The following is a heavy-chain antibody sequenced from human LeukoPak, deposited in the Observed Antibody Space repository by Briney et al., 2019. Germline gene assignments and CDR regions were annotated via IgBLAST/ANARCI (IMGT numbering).Heavy chain of an antibody. D-gene: IGHD3-10*01. CDR1: GYTFTSYD. V-gene: IGHV1-8*03. CDR2: MNPNSGNT. Sequence: ASVKVSCKASGYTFTSYDINWVRQATGQGLEWMGWMNPNSGNTGYAQKFQGRVTITRNTSLSTAYMELSSLRSEDTAVYYCAIYGSGSQGWFDPWGQGTLVTVSS. CDR3: AIYGSGSQGWFDP. J-gene: IGHJ5*02.